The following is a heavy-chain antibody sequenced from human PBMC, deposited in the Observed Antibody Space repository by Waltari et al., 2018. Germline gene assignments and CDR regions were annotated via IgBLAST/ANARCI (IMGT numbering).Heavy chain of an antibody. D-gene: IGHD6-13*01. Sequence: QVQLQESGPGLVKPSETLSLTCAVSGYSISSGYYWGWIRQPPGKGLEWIGSIYHSGGTYYTPSLKSRVTISVDTSKNQFSLKLSSVTAADTAVYYCARRTSIAAAGGYFQHWGQGTLVTVSS. J-gene: IGHJ1*01. V-gene: IGHV4-38-2*01. CDR1: GYSISSGYY. CDR2: IYHSGGT. CDR3: ARRTSIAAAGGYFQH.